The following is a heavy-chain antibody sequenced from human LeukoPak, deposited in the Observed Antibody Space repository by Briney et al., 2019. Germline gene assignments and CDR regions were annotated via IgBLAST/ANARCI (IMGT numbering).Heavy chain of an antibody. D-gene: IGHD1-1*01. CDR3: ARDWKGDY. CDR2: INSDGSST. V-gene: IGHV3-74*01. CDR1: VFAPCRFW. J-gene: IGHJ4*02. Sequence: GRCLRLSCAASVFAPCRFWTYWVRYAPREGRVWVSRINSDGSSTNYADSAKGRSTTSRDNAKNTLYLQMNRLRAEATAVYYCARDWKGDYWGQGTLVTVSS.